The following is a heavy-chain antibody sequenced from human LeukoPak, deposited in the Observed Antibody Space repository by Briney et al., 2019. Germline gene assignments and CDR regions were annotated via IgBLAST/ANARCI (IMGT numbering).Heavy chain of an antibody. CDR2: LSGSGGST. CDR1: GFTFYNYA. CDR3: AKGTIGTLITPGRLDY. V-gene: IGHV3-23*01. D-gene: IGHD4-23*01. Sequence: GGSLRLSCAASGFTFYNYALSWVRQAPGKGLEWVSGLSGSGGSTMYANSVKGRFTISRENSRNTLYLQMNTLTAEDTAVYYCAKGTIGTLITPGRLDYRGQGTLVTLST. J-gene: IGHJ4*02.